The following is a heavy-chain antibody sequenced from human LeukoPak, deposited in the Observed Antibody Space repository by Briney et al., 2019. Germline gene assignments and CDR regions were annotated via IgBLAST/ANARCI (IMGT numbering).Heavy chain of an antibody. CDR2: IKNDGSET. CDR3: ATTAGRTGGNS. V-gene: IGHV3-7*03. Sequence: GGSLRLSCAASGFTASTNHLSWVRQAPGKGPEWVAYIKNDGSETNYVDSVKGRFTVSRDNVKNSLYLQMNSLRADDTAVYYCATTAGRTGGNSWGQGALVTVSS. J-gene: IGHJ4*02. D-gene: IGHD1-1*01. CDR1: GFTASTNH.